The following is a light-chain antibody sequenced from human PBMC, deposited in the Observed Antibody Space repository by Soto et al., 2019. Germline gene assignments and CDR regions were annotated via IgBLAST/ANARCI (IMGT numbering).Light chain of an antibody. Sequence: AIQLTQSPSSLSASVGDRVTITCRASQGISTALAWYQQKPGKAPEFLIFDASILRPGVPSRFSGSGSETDFTLTISSLQPEDFATYYCQQFHHYPYSFGQGTKVEI. CDR2: DAS. CDR1: QGISTA. J-gene: IGKJ2*03. V-gene: IGKV1D-13*01. CDR3: QQFHHYPYS.